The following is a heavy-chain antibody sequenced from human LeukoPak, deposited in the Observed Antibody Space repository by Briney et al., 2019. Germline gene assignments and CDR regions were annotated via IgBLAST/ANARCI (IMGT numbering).Heavy chain of an antibody. J-gene: IGHJ4*02. CDR3: ARDRFSALPRSTFDY. Sequence: GGSLRLSCAASGFTFSSYGMHWVRQAPGKGLEWVAVIWYDGSNKYYADSVKGRFTISRDNSKNTLYLQMNSLRAEDTAVYYRARDRFSALPRSTFDYWGQGTLVTVSS. D-gene: IGHD3-3*01. V-gene: IGHV3-33*01. CDR1: GFTFSSYG. CDR2: IWYDGSNK.